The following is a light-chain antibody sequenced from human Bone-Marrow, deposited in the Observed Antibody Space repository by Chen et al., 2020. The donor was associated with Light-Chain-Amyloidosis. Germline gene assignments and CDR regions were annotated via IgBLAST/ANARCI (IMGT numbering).Light chain of an antibody. V-gene: IGKV4-1*01. CDR3: QQGYGSPLT. Sequence: DIAMSQSPDSLAVSLGERATINCKSSQSLLSKNKNYLVWYQQKPGQPPKLLISWASTRESGVPDRFSGSGSGTDFTLTISSLQAEDVAVYYCQQGYGSPLTFGGGTKVEIK. CDR1: QSLLSKNKNY. CDR2: WAS. J-gene: IGKJ4*01.